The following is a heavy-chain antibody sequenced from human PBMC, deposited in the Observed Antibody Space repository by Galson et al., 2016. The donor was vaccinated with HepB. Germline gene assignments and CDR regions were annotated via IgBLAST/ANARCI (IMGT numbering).Heavy chain of an antibody. CDR1: GFTFSSFS. Sequence: LRLSCAASGFTFSSFSMNWVRQAPGKGLEWVSYIHSSSSTIYYADSVKGRFTISRDNARNSLYLQMNSLRAEDTAVYYCATYSGSYRLGYWGQGTLVTVSS. CDR3: ATYSGSYRLGY. V-gene: IGHV3-48*01. J-gene: IGHJ4*02. CDR2: IHSSSSTI. D-gene: IGHD1-26*01.